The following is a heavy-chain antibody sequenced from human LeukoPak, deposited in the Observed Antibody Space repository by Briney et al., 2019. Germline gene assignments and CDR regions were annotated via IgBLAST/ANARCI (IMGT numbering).Heavy chain of an antibody. CDR2: IIPIFGTA. Sequence: SAKVSCKASGGTFSSYGISWVRQAPGQGLEWMGGIIPIFGTANYAQKFQGRVTITADESTSTAYMELSSLRAEDTAVYYCARRGYSYEYYFDYWGQGTLVTVSS. D-gene: IGHD5-18*01. V-gene: IGHV1-69*13. CDR3: ARRGYSYEYYFDY. CDR1: GGTFSSYG. J-gene: IGHJ4*02.